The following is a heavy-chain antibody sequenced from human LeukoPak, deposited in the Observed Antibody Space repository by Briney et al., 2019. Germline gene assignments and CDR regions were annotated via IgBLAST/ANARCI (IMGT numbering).Heavy chain of an antibody. V-gene: IGHV3-72*01. J-gene: IGHJ4*02. CDR3: ARASVTQAPDY. Sequence: GGSLRLSCAASGFTFSDHYMDWVRQAPGKGLEWVGRTRNKANSYTTEYAASVKGRFTISRDDSKNSLYLQMNSLKTEDTAVYYCARASVTQAPDYWGQGTLVTVSS. CDR1: GFTFSDHY. CDR2: TRNKANSYTT. D-gene: IGHD4-23*01.